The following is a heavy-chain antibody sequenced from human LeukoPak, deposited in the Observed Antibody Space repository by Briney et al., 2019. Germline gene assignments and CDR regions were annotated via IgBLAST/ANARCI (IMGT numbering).Heavy chain of an antibody. CDR3: ARQDGYSYGSPFYYYYYGMDV. CDR1: GGSFSGYY. D-gene: IGHD5-18*01. Sequence: SETLSLTCAVYGGSFSGYYWSWIRQPPGKGLEWIGEINHSGSTNYNPSLKSRVTISVDTSKNQFSPKLSSVTAADTAVYYCARQDGYSYGSPFYYYYYGMDVWGQGTTVTVSS. J-gene: IGHJ6*02. CDR2: INHSGST. V-gene: IGHV4-34*01.